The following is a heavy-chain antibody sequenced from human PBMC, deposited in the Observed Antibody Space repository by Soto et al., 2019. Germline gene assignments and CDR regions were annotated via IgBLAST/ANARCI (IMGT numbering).Heavy chain of an antibody. Sequence: PSETLSLTCTVSGGSISSYYWSWILHPPGKGLEWIGNIYYSGSTFYTPPVESRVPMSVDTSKNQLSLHLRSMTAADTSRFFCAKTKDDYTMAFAHWGQGTQVTVSS. V-gene: IGHV4-59*04. CDR1: GGSISSYY. CDR3: AKTKDDYTMAFAH. D-gene: IGHD4-4*01. CDR2: IYYSGST. J-gene: IGHJ5*02.